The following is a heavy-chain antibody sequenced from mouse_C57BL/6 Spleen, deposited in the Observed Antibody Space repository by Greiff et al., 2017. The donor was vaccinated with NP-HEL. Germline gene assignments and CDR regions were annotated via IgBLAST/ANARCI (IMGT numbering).Heavy chain of an antibody. CDR3: ARVRSYAMDY. Sequence: VQLQQSGPELVKPGASVKISCKASGYTFTDYYMNWVKQSHGKSLEWIGDINPNNGGTSYNQKFKGKATLTVDKSSSTAYMELRSLTSEDSAVYYCARVRSYAMDYWGQGTSVTVSS. J-gene: IGHJ4*01. V-gene: IGHV1-26*01. CDR2: INPNNGGT. CDR1: GYTFTDYY. D-gene: IGHD1-1*01.